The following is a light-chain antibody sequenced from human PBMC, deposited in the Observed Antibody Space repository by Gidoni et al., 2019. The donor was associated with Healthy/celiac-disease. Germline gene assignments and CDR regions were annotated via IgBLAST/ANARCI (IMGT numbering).Light chain of an antibody. CDR1: QSVSSSY. J-gene: IGKJ1*01. CDR3: QQYGSSPT. V-gene: IGKV3-20*01. Sequence: EIVLTQSPGTLSLSPGERATLSCRAIQSVSSSYLAWYQQKPGQAPRLRIYGASSRATGIPDRFSGSGSGTDFTLTISRLEPEDFAVYYCQQYGSSPTFGQGTKVEIK. CDR2: GAS.